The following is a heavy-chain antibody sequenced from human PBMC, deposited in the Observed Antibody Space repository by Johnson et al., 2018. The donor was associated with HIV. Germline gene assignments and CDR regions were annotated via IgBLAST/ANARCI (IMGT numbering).Heavy chain of an antibody. CDR1: GFTFSSYG. CDR3: ARAWKSAFDI. CDR2: IRHDGNNK. J-gene: IGHJ3*02. Sequence: QVQLVESGGGVVQPGGSLRLSCAASGFTFSSYGMHWVRQAPGKGLEWVAFIRHDGNNKYYADSVKGRFTISRDNAKNSLYLQMNSLRAEDTAVYYCARAWKSAFDIWGQGTMVTVSS. D-gene: IGHD1-1*01. V-gene: IGHV3-30*02.